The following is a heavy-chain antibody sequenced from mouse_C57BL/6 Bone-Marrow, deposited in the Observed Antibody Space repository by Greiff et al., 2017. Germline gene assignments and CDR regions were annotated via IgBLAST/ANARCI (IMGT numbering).Heavy chain of an antibody. J-gene: IGHJ1*03. CDR3: AREYYYGSRDWYFDV. D-gene: IGHD1-1*01. CDR1: GFTFSDYG. V-gene: IGHV5-17*01. CDR2: ISSGSSTI. Sequence: EVKVVESGGGLVKPGGSLKLSCAASGFTFSDYGMHWVRQAPEKGLEWVAHISSGSSTIYYADTVKGRFTISRDNAKNTLFLQMTSLRSEDTAMYYCAREYYYGSRDWYFDVWGTGTTVTVSS.